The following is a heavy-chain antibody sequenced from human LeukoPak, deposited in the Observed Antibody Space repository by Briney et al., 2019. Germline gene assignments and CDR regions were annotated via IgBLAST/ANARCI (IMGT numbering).Heavy chain of an antibody. D-gene: IGHD1-26*01. Sequence: SETLPLTCTVSDGSISGYYWSWIRQPPGKGLEYIGYVFYRGDTNYNPSLKSRVTISVDTSKNQFSLKLTSVTAADTALYYCARHRGGSYYDYFDSWGQGTLVTVSS. CDR1: DGSISGYY. CDR2: VFYRGDT. CDR3: ARHRGGSYYDYFDS. J-gene: IGHJ4*02. V-gene: IGHV4-59*01.